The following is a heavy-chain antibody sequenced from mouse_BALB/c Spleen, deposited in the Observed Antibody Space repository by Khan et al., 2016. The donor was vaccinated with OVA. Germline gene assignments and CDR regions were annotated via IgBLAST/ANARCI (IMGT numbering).Heavy chain of an antibody. CDR3: ARSKYLARY. CDR1: GYSLTRYG. D-gene: IGHD3-3*01. V-gene: IGHV2-9*02. Sequence: VQLQESGPGLVAPSQSLSITCTVYGYSLTRYGVHWVRQPPGKGLEWMGLIWAGGSTTNYWAHMSRLSISIENSKSLVFLIMNSLQTDDTALYYRARSKYLARYWGQGTTRTGSS. J-gene: IGHJ2*01. CDR2: IWAGGST.